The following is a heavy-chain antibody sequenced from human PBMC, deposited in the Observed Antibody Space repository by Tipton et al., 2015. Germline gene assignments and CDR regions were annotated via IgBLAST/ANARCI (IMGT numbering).Heavy chain of an antibody. CDR2: INWNGGST. CDR1: GFTFDDYG. D-gene: IGHD5-18*01. CDR3: ARNPSGYTYGQAPWDWYSDL. V-gene: IGHV3-20*04. J-gene: IGHJ2*01. Sequence: GSLRLSCAASGFTFDDYGMSWVRQAPGKGLEWVSGINWNGGSTGHGDSVKGRFTISRDNAKNSLYLQMNSLRAEDTALYFCARNPSGYTYGQAPWDWYSDLWGRGTLVTVSS.